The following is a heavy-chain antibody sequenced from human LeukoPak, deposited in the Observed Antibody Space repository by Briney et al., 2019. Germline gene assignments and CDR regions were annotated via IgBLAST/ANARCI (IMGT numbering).Heavy chain of an antibody. CDR2: IYPGDSDT. CDR3: ARLDDSSGYYSHFDY. D-gene: IGHD3-22*01. Sequence: GESLKISCKGSGYSFTSYWIGWVRQMPGKGLEWMGIIYPGDSDTRYSPSFRGHVTISVDKSISTAYLQWSSLKASDTAMYYCARLDDSSGYYSHFDYWGQGTLVTVSS. V-gene: IGHV5-51*01. CDR1: GYSFTSYW. J-gene: IGHJ4*02.